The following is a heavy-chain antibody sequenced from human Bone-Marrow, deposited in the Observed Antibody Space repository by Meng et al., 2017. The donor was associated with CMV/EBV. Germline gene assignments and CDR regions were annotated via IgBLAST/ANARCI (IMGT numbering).Heavy chain of an antibody. CDR2: IKQDGNEK. J-gene: IGHJ6*02. D-gene: IGHD3-3*01. Sequence: GGSLRLSCTASGFTFGDYAMSWVRQAPGKGLEWVANIKQDGNEKYYVDSVKGRFTISRDNAKNSLYLQMNSLRAEDTAVYYCARAGGYDFWSGYFSYYYGMDVWGQGTTVTVSS. V-gene: IGHV3-7*01. CDR3: ARAGGYDFWSGYFSYYYGMDV. CDR1: GFTFGDYA.